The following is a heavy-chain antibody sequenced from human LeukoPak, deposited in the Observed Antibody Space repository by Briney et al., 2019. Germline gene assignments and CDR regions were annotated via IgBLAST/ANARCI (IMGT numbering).Heavy chain of an antibody. CDR2: ISGSGGST. CDR1: GFTFTNYA. D-gene: IGHD1-26*01. J-gene: IGHJ4*02. CDR3: AKDLAGSGSYSFDY. Sequence: GGSLRLSCAASGFTFTNYAMSWVRQAPGKGLEWVSGISGSGGSTYYAASVKGRFTISRDNSKNTLFLQMNSLRAEDTAVYYCAKDLAGSGSYSFDYWGQGTLVTVSS. V-gene: IGHV3-23*01.